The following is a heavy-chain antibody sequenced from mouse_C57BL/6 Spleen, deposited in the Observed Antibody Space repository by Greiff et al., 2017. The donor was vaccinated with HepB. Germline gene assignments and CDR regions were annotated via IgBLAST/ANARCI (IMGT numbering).Heavy chain of an antibody. Sequence: VKLQESGPGLVQPSQSLSITCTVSGFSLTSYGVHWVRQSPGKGLEWLGVIWSGGSTDYNAAFISRLSISKDNSKSQVFFKMNSLQADDTAIYYCARSGIYYDYDVGFAYWGQGTLVTVSA. J-gene: IGHJ3*01. CDR2: IWSGGST. V-gene: IGHV2-2*01. CDR1: GFSLTSYG. D-gene: IGHD2-4*01. CDR3: ARSGIYYDYDVGFAY.